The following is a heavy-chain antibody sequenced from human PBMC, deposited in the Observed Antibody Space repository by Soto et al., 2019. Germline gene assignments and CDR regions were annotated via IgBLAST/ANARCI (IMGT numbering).Heavy chain of an antibody. CDR3: ARSGGYDRRYYYGLDV. Sequence: EVQLVESGEGLVQPGGSLRLSCAASGFTFSSYAMHWVRQAPGKGPEYVAGISTHGGSTSYGDSVKGRFIISRDNSKNTVYLQMDSLRAEDMGVYYCARSGGYDRRYYYGLDVWGQGTTVTVSS. D-gene: IGHD5-12*01. J-gene: IGHJ6*02. CDR1: GFTFSSYA. CDR2: ISTHGGST. V-gene: IGHV3-64*02.